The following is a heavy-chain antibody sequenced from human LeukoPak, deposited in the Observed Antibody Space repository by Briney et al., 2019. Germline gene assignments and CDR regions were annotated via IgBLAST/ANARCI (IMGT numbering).Heavy chain of an antibody. J-gene: IGHJ4*02. CDR2: IWYDGSNK. CDR3: ARAPQYYDDSSGSDY. D-gene: IGHD3-22*01. V-gene: IGHV3-33*01. Sequence: GGSLRLSCAASGLMFSNFGMHWVRQAPGKGLEWVAVIWYDGSNKYYADSVKGRFTVSRDVSKNTAYLQMNSLRAEDTAVYYCARAPQYYDDSSGSDYWGQGTLVTVSS. CDR1: GLMFSNFG.